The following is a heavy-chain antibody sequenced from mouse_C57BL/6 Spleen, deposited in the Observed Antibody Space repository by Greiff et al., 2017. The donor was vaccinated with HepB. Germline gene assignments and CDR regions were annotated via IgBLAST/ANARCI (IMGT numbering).Heavy chain of an antibody. CDR3: ARSYGNYVYFDY. V-gene: IGHV1-81*01. D-gene: IGHD2-10*02. CDR2: IYPRSGNN. J-gene: IGHJ2*01. CDR1: GYTFTSYG. Sequence: VQLQESGAELARPGASVKLSCKASGYTFTSYGISWVKQRTGQGLEWIGEIYPRSGNNYYNEKFKGKATLTADKSSSTAYMELRSLTSEDSAVYFCARSYGNYVYFDYWGQGTTLTVSS.